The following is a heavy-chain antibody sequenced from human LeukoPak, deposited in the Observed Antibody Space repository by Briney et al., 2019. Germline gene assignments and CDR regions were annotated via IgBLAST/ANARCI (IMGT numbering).Heavy chain of an antibody. J-gene: IGHJ4*02. Sequence: GGSLRLSCAASGFTFDDYSMHWVRQAPGKGLEWVSGISWNSGSIVYADSVKGRFTISRDRTKNSLYLQMNSLRAEDVALYYCARGNGYSTSGYVDYWGQGTLVTVSS. CDR2: ISWNSGSI. CDR3: ARGNGYSTSGYVDY. D-gene: IGHD6-13*01. V-gene: IGHV3-9*03. CDR1: GFTFDDYS.